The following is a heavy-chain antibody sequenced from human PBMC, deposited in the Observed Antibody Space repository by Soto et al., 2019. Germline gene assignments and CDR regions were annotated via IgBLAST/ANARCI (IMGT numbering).Heavy chain of an antibody. CDR1: GFTFDNYA. D-gene: IGHD6-13*01. CDR3: AKDTRPSLYTSSWFDH. V-gene: IGHV3-9*01. Sequence: EVQLVESGGDVVQSGRSLRLSCVVSGFTFDNYAMHWVRHAPGKGLEWVSGISWNSDTKEYADSVKGRFTISRDNAKNSLHLQMSTLGAEDSAFYYCAKDTRPSLYTSSWFDHWGPGALVTVSS. CDR2: ISWNSDTK. J-gene: IGHJ5*02.